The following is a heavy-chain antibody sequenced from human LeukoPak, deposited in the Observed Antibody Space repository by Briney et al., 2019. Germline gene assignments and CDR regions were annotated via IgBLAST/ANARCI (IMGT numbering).Heavy chain of an antibody. V-gene: IGHV3-7*01. Sequence: PGGSLRLSCAASGFTFSNAWMSWVRQAPGKGLEWVANINQGGSVKYYVDSVKGRFTISRDDAKNSLYVQMNSLRDEDTAVYYCARVGYSGWNLEYWGQGTLVTVSS. J-gene: IGHJ4*02. CDR3: ARVGYSGWNLEY. CDR1: GFTFSNAW. D-gene: IGHD5-12*01. CDR2: INQGGSVK.